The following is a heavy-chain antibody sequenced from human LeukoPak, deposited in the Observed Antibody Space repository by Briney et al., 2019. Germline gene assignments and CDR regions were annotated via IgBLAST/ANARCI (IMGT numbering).Heavy chain of an antibody. CDR1: GFTFSSYA. J-gene: IGHJ4*02. D-gene: IGHD3-10*01. CDR2: ICGSGGST. CDR3: ARDEEGFGELLSP. Sequence: GGSLRLSCAASGFTFSSYAMSWVRQAPGKGLEWVSTICGSGGSTYYADSVKGRFTISRDNSKNTLYLQMNSLRAEDTAVYYCARDEEGFGELLSPWGQGTLVTVSS. V-gene: IGHV3-23*01.